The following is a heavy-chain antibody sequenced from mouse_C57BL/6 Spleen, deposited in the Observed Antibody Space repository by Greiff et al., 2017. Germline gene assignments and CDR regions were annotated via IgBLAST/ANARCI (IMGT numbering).Heavy chain of an antibody. Sequence: VHVKQSGAELVRPGSSVKMSCKTSGYTFTSYGINWVKQRPGQGLEWIGYIYIGNGYTAYNEKFKGKATLTSDTSSSTAYMQLSSLTSEDSAIYFCARSVYYDYDGDWYFDVWGTGTTVTVSS. V-gene: IGHV1-58*01. CDR3: ARSVYYDYDGDWYFDV. CDR1: GYTFTSYG. CDR2: IYIGNGYT. J-gene: IGHJ1*03. D-gene: IGHD2-4*01.